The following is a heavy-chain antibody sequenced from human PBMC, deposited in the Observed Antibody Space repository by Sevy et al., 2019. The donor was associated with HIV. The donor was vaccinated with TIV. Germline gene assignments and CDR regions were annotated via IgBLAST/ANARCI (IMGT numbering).Heavy chain of an antibody. CDR2: IYYSGST. D-gene: IGHD2-2*01. V-gene: IGHV4-61*01. J-gene: IGHJ6*03. Sequence: SETLSLTCTVSGGSVSSGSYYWSWIRQPPGKGLEWIGYIYYSGSTNYNPSLKSRVTISVDTSKNQFSLKLSSVTAAETAEYYCARGAGYQLSPYYYNYYMDVWGKGTTVTVSS. CDR1: GGSVSSGSYY. CDR3: ARGAGYQLSPYYYNYYMDV.